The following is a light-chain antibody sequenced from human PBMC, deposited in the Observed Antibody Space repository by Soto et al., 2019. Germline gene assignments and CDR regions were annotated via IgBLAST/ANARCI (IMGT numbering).Light chain of an antibody. V-gene: IGKV3-20*01. J-gene: IGKJ2*01. CDR1: QRVSSNY. CDR2: GAS. Sequence: EIVLTQSPGTLSLSPGERATLSCRASQRVSSNYLAWYQQKPGQAPRLLIYGASRGAAGIPDRFSGSGSGTDFTLPISRLEPEDFAVYFCQQYGRSPMFTFGQGTKLEIK. CDR3: QQYGRSPMFT.